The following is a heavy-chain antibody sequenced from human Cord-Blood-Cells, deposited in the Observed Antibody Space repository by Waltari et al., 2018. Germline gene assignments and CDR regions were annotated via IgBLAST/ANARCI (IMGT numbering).Heavy chain of an antibody. CDR3: ARVEDIAAAGDY. CDR2: MNPNSGNT. J-gene: IGHJ4*02. V-gene: IGHV1-8*01. CDR1: GYPFTSYD. Sequence: QVQLVQSGAEVKKPGASVKVSCKASGYPFTSYDINWVRQATEQGREWMGWMNPNSGNTGYAHRFQDRGTMTRNTSISTAYRELGSLISEDMAVYYCARVEDIAAAGDYWGQGTLVTVSS. D-gene: IGHD6-13*01.